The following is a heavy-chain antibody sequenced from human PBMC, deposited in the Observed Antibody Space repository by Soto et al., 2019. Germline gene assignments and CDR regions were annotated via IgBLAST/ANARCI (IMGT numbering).Heavy chain of an antibody. CDR3: ARDDSSGYYSPRGMDV. J-gene: IGHJ6*02. V-gene: IGHV4-4*02. Sequence: SETLSLTCAFSCGSIISSNWWSWVRQPPGKGLEWIGEIYHSGSTNYNPSLKSRVTISVDKSKNQFSLKLSSVTAADTAVYYCARDDSSGYYSPRGMDVWGQGTTVTVSS. D-gene: IGHD3-22*01. CDR2: IYHSGST. CDR1: CGSIISSNW.